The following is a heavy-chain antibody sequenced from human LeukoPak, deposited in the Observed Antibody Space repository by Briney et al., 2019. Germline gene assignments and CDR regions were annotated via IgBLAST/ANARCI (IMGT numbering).Heavy chain of an antibody. CDR1: GFTFSNAW. CDR2: IKSKTDGGTT. D-gene: IGHD3-3*01. Sequence: GGSLRLSCAVSGFTFSNAWMSWVRQAPGKGLEWVGRIKSKTDGGTTDYAAPVKGRFTISRDDSKNTLYLQMNSLKTEDTAVYYCTTILRFLEWLFEGFDYWGQGTLVTVSS. J-gene: IGHJ4*02. V-gene: IGHV3-15*01. CDR3: TTILRFLEWLFEGFDY.